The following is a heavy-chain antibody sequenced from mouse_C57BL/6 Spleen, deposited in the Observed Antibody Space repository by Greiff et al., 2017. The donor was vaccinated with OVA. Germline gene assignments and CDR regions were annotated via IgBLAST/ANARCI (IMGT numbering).Heavy chain of an antibody. V-gene: IGHV1-14*01. CDR1: GYTFTSYV. CDR2: IYPYNDGT. CDR3: AKGGYDFWFAY. Sequence: VQLQQSGPELVKPGASVKMSCKASGYTFTSYVMHWVKQKPGQGLEWIGYIYPYNDGTKYNEKFKGKATLTSDKSSSTAYMELSSLTSADSAVYYCAKGGYDFWFAYWGQGTLVTVSA. J-gene: IGHJ3*01. D-gene: IGHD2-4*01.